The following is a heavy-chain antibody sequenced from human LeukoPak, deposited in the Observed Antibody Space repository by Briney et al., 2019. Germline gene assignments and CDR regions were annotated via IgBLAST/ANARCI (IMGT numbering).Heavy chain of an antibody. CDR2: INHSGTT. J-gene: IGHJ6*03. CDR1: GGSISSSSYS. CDR3: ARVRLPHYYYYFYYMDV. Sequence: SETLSLTCIVSGGSISSSSYSWTWIRQPPGKGLEWIGEINHSGTTDYNPSLQSRVTISLDTSKNQFSLKVTSVTAADTAVYYCARVRLPHYYYYFYYMDVWGTGTTVTVSS. D-gene: IGHD5-18*01. V-gene: IGHV4-39*07.